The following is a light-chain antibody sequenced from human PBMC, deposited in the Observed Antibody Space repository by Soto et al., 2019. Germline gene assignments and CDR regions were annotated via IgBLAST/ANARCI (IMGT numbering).Light chain of an antibody. Sequence: SALTQPASMSGSPGQSITISCTGTSSDIGGYNYVSWYQQHPGKAPKLMISAVSDRPSGVSNRFSGTKSGNTASLTISGLQAEDEADYYCSSYTSSNIVVFGGGTKVTVL. CDR2: AVS. V-gene: IGLV2-14*01. J-gene: IGLJ2*01. CDR3: SSYTSSNIVV. CDR1: SSDIGGYNY.